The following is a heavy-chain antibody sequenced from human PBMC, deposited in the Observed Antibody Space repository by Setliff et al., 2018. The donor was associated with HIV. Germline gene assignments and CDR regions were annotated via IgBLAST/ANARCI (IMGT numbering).Heavy chain of an antibody. Sequence: GASVKVSCKASRSTFNSHTINWVRQAPGQGLDWMGRIFPILGVANYAQRFQGKVTITADKSTSTAYMELTSLRFDDTAMYYCVRGVQSPPHYSYYYMDVWGEGTMVTVSS. CDR2: IFPILGVA. CDR1: RSTFNSHT. J-gene: IGHJ6*03. CDR3: VRGVQSPPHYSYYYMDV. D-gene: IGHD3-3*01. V-gene: IGHV1-69*02.